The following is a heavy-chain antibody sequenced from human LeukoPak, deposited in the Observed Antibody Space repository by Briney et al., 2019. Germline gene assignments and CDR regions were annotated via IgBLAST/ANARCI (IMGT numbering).Heavy chain of an antibody. J-gene: IGHJ4*02. D-gene: IGHD6-19*01. CDR2: IWYDGSNT. Sequence: PGRSLRLSCAASGFPFSTYGMHWVRQAPGMGLEWVAVIWYDGSNTYYADSMKGRFTISRDNSKSTLHLQVDSLRAEDTAIYFCARGGFSIAVAAPDHWGQGTLVTVSS. V-gene: IGHV3-33*01. CDR3: ARGGFSIAVAAPDH. CDR1: GFPFSTYG.